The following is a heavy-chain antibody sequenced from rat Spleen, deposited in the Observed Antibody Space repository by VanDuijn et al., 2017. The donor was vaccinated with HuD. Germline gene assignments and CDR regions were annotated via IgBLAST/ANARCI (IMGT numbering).Heavy chain of an antibody. J-gene: IGHJ2*01. CDR3: ARRHYGYTDYFDY. D-gene: IGHD1-9*01. Sequence: EVQLVESGGGLVQPGGSMNLSCAASGFTFNDYYMAWVRQTPKKGLEWVASISTGGGNTYYRDSVKGRFTISRDNAKSTLYLQMDSLRSEDTATYYCARRHYGYTDYFDYWGQGVMVTVSS. CDR2: ISTGGGNT. V-gene: IGHV5-25*01. CDR1: GFTFNDYY.